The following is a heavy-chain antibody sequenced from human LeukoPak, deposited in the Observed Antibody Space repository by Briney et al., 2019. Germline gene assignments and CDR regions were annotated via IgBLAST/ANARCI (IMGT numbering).Heavy chain of an antibody. CDR1: GFTFSGSA. CDR2: IRSKANSYAT. J-gene: IGHJ4*02. D-gene: IGHD2-8*01. V-gene: IGHV3-73*01. CDR3: TRLYCTNGVCLLDY. Sequence: GGSLRLSCAASGFTFSGSAMHWVRQASGKGLEWVGRIRSKANSYATAYAASVKGRFTISRDDSKNTAYLQMNSLKTEDTAVYYCTRLYCTNGVCLLDYWGQGTLVTVSS.